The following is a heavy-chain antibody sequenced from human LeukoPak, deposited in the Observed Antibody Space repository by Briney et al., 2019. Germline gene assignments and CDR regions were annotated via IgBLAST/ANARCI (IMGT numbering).Heavy chain of an antibody. V-gene: IGHV1-46*01. J-gene: IGHJ4*02. D-gene: IGHD3-22*01. Sequence: GASVKVSCKASGYTFTSYHMHWVRQAPGQGLEWMGIINPSGGSTSYAQKFQGRVTMTRDTSTSTVYMELSSLRSEDTAVYYCATYYYDSSGYYPIRYFDYWGQGTLVTVSS. CDR2: INPSGGST. CDR1: GYTFTSYH. CDR3: ATYYYDSSGYYPIRYFDY.